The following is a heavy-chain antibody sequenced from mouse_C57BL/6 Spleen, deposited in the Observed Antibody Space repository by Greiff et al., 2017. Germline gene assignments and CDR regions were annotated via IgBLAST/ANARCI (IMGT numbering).Heavy chain of an antibody. J-gene: IGHJ4*01. CDR1: GYTFTDYY. CDR2: IYPGSGNT. D-gene: IGHD4-1*01. V-gene: IGHV1-84*01. CDR3: ARRLTGTDYYYAMDY. Sequence: VVESGPELVKPGASVKISCKASGYTFTDYYINWVKQRPGQGLEWIGWIYPGSGNTKYNEKFKGKATLTVDTSSSTAYMQLSSLTSEDSAVXFCARRLTGTDYYYAMDYRGQGTSVTVSS.